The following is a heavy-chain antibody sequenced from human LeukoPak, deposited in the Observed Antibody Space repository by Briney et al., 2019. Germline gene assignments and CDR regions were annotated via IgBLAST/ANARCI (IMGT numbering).Heavy chain of an antibody. J-gene: IGHJ4*02. CDR3: ATDYGANSGGFDY. D-gene: IGHD4-23*01. CDR1: GFALSTNY. V-gene: IGHV3-48*03. CDR2: ISSSGSTI. Sequence: QSGGSLRLSCAASGFALSTNYMTWVRQAPGKGLEWVSYISSSGSTIHYADSVKGRFTISRDNAKNSLYLQMNSLRAEDTAVYYCATDYGANSGGFDYWGQGTLVTVSS.